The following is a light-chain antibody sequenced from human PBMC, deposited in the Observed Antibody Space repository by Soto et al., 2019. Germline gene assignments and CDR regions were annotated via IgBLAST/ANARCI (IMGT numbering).Light chain of an antibody. CDR2: EAS. V-gene: IGKV1-5*03. CDR3: QRYTTSSWT. Sequence: DIQMTQSPSTLSASVGDRVTITCRASQNIRKGMAWFQQRPGKAPRLLIYEASTLESGVPTRFSGSGFGTEFTLTINSLQPDDIATYYCQRYTTSSWTFGQGTKVEIK. J-gene: IGKJ1*01. CDR1: QNIRKG.